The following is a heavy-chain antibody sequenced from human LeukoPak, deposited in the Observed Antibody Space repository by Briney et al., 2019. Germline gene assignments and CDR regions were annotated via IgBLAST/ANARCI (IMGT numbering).Heavy chain of an antibody. CDR1: GFMFSSYA. Sequence: GGSLRLSCAASGFMFSSYAMTWVRQAPGKGLERVSAISGSGGATYYADSVKGRFTISRDNSKNTLYLQMNSLRAEDTAVYYCAKDLAAGRGQFDSWGQGTLVTVSS. CDR2: ISGSGGAT. J-gene: IGHJ4*02. CDR3: AKDLAAGRGQFDS. V-gene: IGHV3-23*01. D-gene: IGHD6-13*01.